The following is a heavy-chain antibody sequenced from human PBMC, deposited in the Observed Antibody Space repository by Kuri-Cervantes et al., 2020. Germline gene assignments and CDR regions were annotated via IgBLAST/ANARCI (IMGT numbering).Heavy chain of an antibody. J-gene: IGHJ4*02. CDR2: IYYRGST. D-gene: IGHD3-22*01. Sequence: SETLSLTCTVSGGSISSGDYYWSWIRQPPGKGLEWIGYIYYRGSTYYNPSLKSRVTISVDTSKNQFSLKLSSVTAADTAVYYCARAGSSGYLYYFDYWGQGTLVTVSS. CDR3: ARAGSSGYLYYFDY. V-gene: IGHV4-30-4*01. CDR1: GGSISSGDYY.